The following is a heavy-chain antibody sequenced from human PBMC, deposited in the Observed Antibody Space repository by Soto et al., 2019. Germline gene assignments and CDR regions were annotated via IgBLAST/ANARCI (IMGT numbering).Heavy chain of an antibody. CDR1: GDSISSNNNY. D-gene: IGHD5-18*01. CDR2: ISYSGTT. V-gene: IGHV4-30-4*01. CDR3: ARGRGYSYGLDP. J-gene: IGHJ5*02. Sequence: SETLSLTCTVSGDSISSNNNYWSWIRQPPGEGLEWIGFISYSGTTSYSPSLKSRVAISLDTSKNQFSLSLSSVTAADTAVYYCARGRGYSYGLDPWGQGTLVTVSS.